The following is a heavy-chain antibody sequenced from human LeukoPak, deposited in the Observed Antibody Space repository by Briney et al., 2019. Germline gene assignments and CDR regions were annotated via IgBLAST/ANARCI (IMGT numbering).Heavy chain of an antibody. CDR3: ASHYYDSSGTYYYHYMDV. CDR1: GGSISSYY. Sequence: SETLSLTCTVSGGSISSYYWSWIRQPPGKGLEWIGYIYTSGSTNYNPSLKSRVTISVDTSKNQFSLKLSSVTAADTAVYYCASHYYDSSGTYYYHYMDVWGKGTTVTVSS. CDR2: IYTSGST. D-gene: IGHD3-22*01. J-gene: IGHJ6*03. V-gene: IGHV4-4*09.